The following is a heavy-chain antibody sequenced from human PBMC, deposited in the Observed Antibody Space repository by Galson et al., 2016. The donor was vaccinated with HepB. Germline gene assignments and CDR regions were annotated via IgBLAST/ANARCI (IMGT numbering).Heavy chain of an antibody. D-gene: IGHD3-9*01. Sequence: SLRLSCAASGFSFSTAWMTWVRQAPGKGPEWIGRSKSKTDGGAIDYAAPVRGRFTISRDDSRDTLFLQMNSLKFEDTAVYYCTVCGLTGDLGYWGRGTRVAVSS. J-gene: IGHJ4*03. CDR2: SKSKTDGGAI. V-gene: IGHV3-15*01. CDR3: TVCGLTGDLGY. CDR1: GFSFSTAW.